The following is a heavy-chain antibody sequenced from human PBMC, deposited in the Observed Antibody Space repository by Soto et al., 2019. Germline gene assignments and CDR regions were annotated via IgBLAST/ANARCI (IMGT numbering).Heavy chain of an antibody. CDR3: ARVSSTSCHGVCFYFDY. Sequence: SETLSLTCTVSGGSISSGGYYWSWIRQHPGKGLEWIGYIYYSGSTYYNPSLKSRVTISVDTSKNQFSLKLSSVTAADTAVYYCARVSSTSCHGVCFYFDYWGQGTLVTVSS. CDR1: GGSISSGGYY. J-gene: IGHJ4*02. D-gene: IGHD2-2*01. CDR2: IYYSGST. V-gene: IGHV4-31*02.